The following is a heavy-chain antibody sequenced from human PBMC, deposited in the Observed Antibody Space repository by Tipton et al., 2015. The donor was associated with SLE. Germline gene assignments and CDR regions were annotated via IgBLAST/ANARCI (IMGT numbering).Heavy chain of an antibody. CDR3: ARTMVGRPDACDI. J-gene: IGHJ3*02. D-gene: IGHD2-8*01. Sequence: SLRLSCAASGFTFSSHWMNWARQAPGKGLEWVANIKQDGSVMNYVDSVKGRFTISRDNAKNTLYLQMNGLRAEDTAVYYCARTMVGRPDACDIWGRGTLVTVSS. CDR1: GFTFSSHW. CDR2: IKQDGSVM. V-gene: IGHV3-7*01.